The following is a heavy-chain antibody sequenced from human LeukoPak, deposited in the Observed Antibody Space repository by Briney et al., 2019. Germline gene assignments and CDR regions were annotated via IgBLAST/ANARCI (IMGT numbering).Heavy chain of an antibody. Sequence: GASVKVSCKASGGTFSSYAISWVRQAHGKGLEWMGGFQPEDGEEVYAQTFQGRVIMSEDTSTDTAHMELSSLRFEDTAVYYCASMVWFGELLYDYWGQGTLVTVSS. V-gene: IGHV1-24*01. D-gene: IGHD3-10*01. CDR3: ASMVWFGELLYDY. J-gene: IGHJ4*02. CDR1: GGTFSSYA. CDR2: FQPEDGEE.